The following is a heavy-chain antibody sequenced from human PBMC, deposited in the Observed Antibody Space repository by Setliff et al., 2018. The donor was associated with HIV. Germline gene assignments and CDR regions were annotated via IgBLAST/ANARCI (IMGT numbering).Heavy chain of an antibody. CDR3: ARDDYANTDLDI. Sequence: ASVKVSCKASGYTFTDYGINWVRQATGQGLEWMGWINTNNGNPTYAQGFTGRFVFSSDTSVRTAYLQIVGLKAEDTAVYFCARDDYANTDLDIWGPGTLVTVSS. J-gene: IGHJ4*02. V-gene: IGHV7-4-1*01. CDR2: INTNNGNP. CDR1: GYTFTDYG. D-gene: IGHD4-17*01.